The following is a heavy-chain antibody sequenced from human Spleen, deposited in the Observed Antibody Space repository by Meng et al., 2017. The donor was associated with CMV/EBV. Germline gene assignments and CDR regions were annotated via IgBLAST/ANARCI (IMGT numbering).Heavy chain of an antibody. J-gene: IGHJ4*02. V-gene: IGHV3-23*01. CDR1: GFTCSSYA. CDR3: AKHESYGGNSALDY. CDR2: ISGSGGST. D-gene: IGHD4-23*01. Sequence: ASGFTCSSYAMSWVRQAPGKGLEWVSAISGSGGSTYYADSVKSRFTISRDNSKNTLYLQMNSLRAEDTAVYYCAKHESYGGNSALDYWGQGTLVTVSS.